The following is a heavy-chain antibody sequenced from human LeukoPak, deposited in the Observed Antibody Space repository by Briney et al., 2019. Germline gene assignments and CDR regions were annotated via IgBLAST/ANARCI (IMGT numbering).Heavy chain of an antibody. Sequence: PGGSLRLSCAASGFTFSNHWMHWVRQAPGKGLEWVSTISDGSRDTHYAGSVKGRFTISRDDSQNIVYLQMDSLRAEDTALYYCTTRLRNHFDYWGQGTQVTVSS. D-gene: IGHD5-12*01. CDR2: ISDGSRDT. V-gene: IGHV3-21*04. CDR1: GFTFSNHW. CDR3: TTRLRNHFDY. J-gene: IGHJ4*02.